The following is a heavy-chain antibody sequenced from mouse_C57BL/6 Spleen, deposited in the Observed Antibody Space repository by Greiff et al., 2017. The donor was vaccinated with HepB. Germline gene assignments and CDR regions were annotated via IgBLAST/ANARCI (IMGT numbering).Heavy chain of an antibody. Sequence: EVQRVESGGGLVKPGGSLKLSCAASGFTFSSYTMSWVRQTPEKRLEWVATISGGGGNTYYPDSVKGRFTISRDNAKNTLYLQMSSLRSEDTALYYCARQGYDYDGAWFAYWGQGTLVTVSA. CDR1: GFTFSSYT. CDR2: ISGGGGNT. V-gene: IGHV5-9*01. CDR3: ARQGYDYDGAWFAY. J-gene: IGHJ3*01. D-gene: IGHD2-4*01.